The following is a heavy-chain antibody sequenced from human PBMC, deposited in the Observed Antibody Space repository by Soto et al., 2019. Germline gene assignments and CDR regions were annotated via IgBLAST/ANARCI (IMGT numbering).Heavy chain of an antibody. D-gene: IGHD6-19*01. J-gene: IGHJ4*02. CDR1: CGSVSRDGYY. CDR2: IHHTGST. CDR3: ARDVPYTSGLDY. V-gene: IGHV4-61*08. Sequence: SETLSLTFGVSCGSVSRDGYYLSWIRQPPGKGLEWIGYIHHTGSTNYNPSLKSRVTISQDTSKSQFSLKLTSVTAADTAVYYCARDVPYTSGLDYWGQGTLVTVPQ.